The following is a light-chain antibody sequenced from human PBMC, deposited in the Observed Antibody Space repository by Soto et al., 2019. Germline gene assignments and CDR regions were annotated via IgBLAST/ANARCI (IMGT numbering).Light chain of an antibody. J-gene: IGKJ5*01. V-gene: IGKV3-15*01. CDR2: GAS. Sequence: ELVMTQSPVTLSVSPGERATLSCRASQSVSNNFAWYQQKPGQAPSLLIYGASTRATGVPARFSGSGSGTEFNPTIRSLQSEDFAVYYWQQYNNWPPFTFGQGTRLEIK. CDR1: QSVSNN. CDR3: QQYNNWPPFT.